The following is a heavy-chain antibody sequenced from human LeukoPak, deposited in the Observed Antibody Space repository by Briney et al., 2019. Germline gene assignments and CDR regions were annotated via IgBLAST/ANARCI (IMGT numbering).Heavy chain of an antibody. D-gene: IGHD7-27*01. CDR2: ISYDGSNK. CDR3: ARGDWGMYYFDY. Sequence: GGSLRLSCAASGFTFSRHGMHWVRQAPGKGLEWVAVISYDGSNKYYADSVKGRFTISRDNSKNTLNLQMNSLRAEDTAVYYCARGDWGMYYFDYWGQGTLVTVSS. CDR1: GFTFSRHG. V-gene: IGHV3-30*03. J-gene: IGHJ4*02.